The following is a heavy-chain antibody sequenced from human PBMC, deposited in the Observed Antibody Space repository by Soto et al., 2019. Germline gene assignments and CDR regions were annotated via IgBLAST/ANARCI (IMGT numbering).Heavy chain of an antibody. CDR2: ISYDGSQK. Sequence: QVQLVESGGGVVQPGRSLRLSCAASGFTFSSYAMHWVRQAPGKGLEWVAVISYDGSQKYYRDSVEGRFNFSRDNSKNTLYVQKNILRAEDPDVDYCASERPAPGDYYYGMDVWGQGTTVTVSS. V-gene: IGHV3-30-3*01. J-gene: IGHJ6*02. CDR1: GFTFSSYA. CDR3: ASERPAPGDYYYGMDV. D-gene: IGHD2-2*01.